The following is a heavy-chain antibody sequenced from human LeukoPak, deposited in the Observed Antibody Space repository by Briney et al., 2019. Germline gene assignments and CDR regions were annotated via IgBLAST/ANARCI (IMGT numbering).Heavy chain of an antibody. CDR3: ARLGLDYYYYGMDV. CDR1: GFSVSTTY. V-gene: IGHV3-66*04. CDR2: LYSGGNT. D-gene: IGHD6-6*01. J-gene: IGHJ6*02. Sequence: PGGSLRLSCAASGFSVSTTYMSWVRQAPGKGLEWVSILYSGGNTYSADSVNGRFTISRDNPKNTLYLQMNSLRAEDTAVYYCARLGLDYYYYGMDVWGQGTTVTVSS.